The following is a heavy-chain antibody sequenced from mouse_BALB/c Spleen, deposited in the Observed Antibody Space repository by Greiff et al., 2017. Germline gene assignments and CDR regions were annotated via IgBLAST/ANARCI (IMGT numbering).Heavy chain of an antibody. V-gene: IGHV6-6*02. Sequence: EVKLVESGGGLVQPGGSMKLSCVAPGFTFSNYWMNWVRQSPEKGLEWVAEIRLKSNNYATHYAESVKGRFTISRDDSKSSVYLQMNNLRAEDTGIYYCTRIYYRYDWFAYWGQGTLVTVSA. CDR3: TRIYYRYDWFAY. D-gene: IGHD2-14*01. CDR1: GFTFSNYW. J-gene: IGHJ3*01. CDR2: IRLKSNNYAT.